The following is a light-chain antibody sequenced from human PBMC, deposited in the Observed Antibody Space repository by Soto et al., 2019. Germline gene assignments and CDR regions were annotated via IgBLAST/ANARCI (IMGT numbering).Light chain of an antibody. J-gene: IGKJ1*01. Sequence: IVLTQSPGTLSLSPGDRATLSCRASQRISSTYLAWYQQKPGRAPRLLIYGASRRATGIPDRFSGSGSGTDFPLTIRRLEPEDFAVYYCHQYDIPPQTFGRGTRVEI. V-gene: IGKV3-20*01. CDR1: QRISSTY. CDR3: HQYDIPPQT. CDR2: GAS.